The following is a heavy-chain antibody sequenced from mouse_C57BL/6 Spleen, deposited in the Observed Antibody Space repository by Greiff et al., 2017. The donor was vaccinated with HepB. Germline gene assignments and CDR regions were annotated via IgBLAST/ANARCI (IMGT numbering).Heavy chain of an antibody. D-gene: IGHD1-1*01. J-gene: IGHJ4*01. Sequence: VQLMESGPELVKPGASVKISCKASGYAFSSSWMNWVKQRPGKGLEWIGRIYPGDGDTNYNGKFKGKATLTADKSSSTAYMQLSSLTSEDSAVYFCARKGITTDYYAMDYWGQGTSVTVSS. CDR2: IYPGDGDT. V-gene: IGHV1-82*01. CDR1: GYAFSSSW. CDR3: ARKGITTDYYAMDY.